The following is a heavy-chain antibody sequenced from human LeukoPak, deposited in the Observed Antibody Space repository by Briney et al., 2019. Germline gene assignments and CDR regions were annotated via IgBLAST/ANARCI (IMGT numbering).Heavy chain of an antibody. V-gene: IGHV6-1*01. J-gene: IGHJ6*03. CDR3: ARGYSGYVPLWGNYYYYMDV. Sequence: SQTLSLTCVISGDSVSSNSAAWNWIRQSPSRGLEWLGRTYYRSKWYNDYAVSVKSRITINPDTSKNQFSLQLNSVTPEDTAVYYCARGYSGYVPLWGNYYYYMDVWGKGTTVTVSS. CDR2: TYYRSKWYN. CDR1: GDSVSSNSAA. D-gene: IGHD5-12*01.